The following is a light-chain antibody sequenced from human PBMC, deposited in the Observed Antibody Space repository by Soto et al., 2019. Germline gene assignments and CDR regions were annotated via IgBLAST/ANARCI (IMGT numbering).Light chain of an antibody. CDR2: GAS. J-gene: IGKJ2*01. CDR3: QQYNNWPYT. V-gene: IGKV3-15*01. Sequence: ERVMTQSPATLSVSPGEGATLSCRASQSINNNLAWFQQKPGQAPRLLIYGASTRATGIPARFSGSGSGTEFTLTISSLQSEDFVVYSCQQYNNWPYTFGQGTKLEIK. CDR1: QSINNN.